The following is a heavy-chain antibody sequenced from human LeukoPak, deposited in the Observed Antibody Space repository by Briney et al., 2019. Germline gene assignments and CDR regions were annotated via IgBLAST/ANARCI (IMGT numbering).Heavy chain of an antibody. J-gene: IGHJ4*02. CDR1: GFTFSSYG. CDR3: AKAGDYYDSSGYYLSVNYFDY. CDR2: ISYDGSNK. Sequence: GGSLRLSCAASGFTFSSYGMHWVRQAPGKGLEWVAVISYDGSNKYYADSVKGRFTISRDNSKSTLYLQMNSLRAEDTAVYYCAKAGDYYDSSGYYLSVNYFDYWGQGTLVTVSS. D-gene: IGHD3-22*01. V-gene: IGHV3-30*18.